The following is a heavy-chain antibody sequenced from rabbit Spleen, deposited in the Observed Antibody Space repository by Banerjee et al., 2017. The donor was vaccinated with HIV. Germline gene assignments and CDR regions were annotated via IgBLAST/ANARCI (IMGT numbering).Heavy chain of an antibody. V-gene: IGHV1S40*01. J-gene: IGHJ4*01. CDR1: GFSFSSSYY. Sequence: QSLEESGGDLVKPGASLTLTCTASGFSFSSSYYMCWVRQAPGKGLEWIACIKFVGSGSTYYASWAKGRFPISKPSSTTVTLQVTSLTVADTATYFCARDLAGVIGWNFNLWGQGTLVTVS. CDR2: IKFVGSGST. CDR3: ARDLAGVIGWNFNL. D-gene: IGHD4-1*01.